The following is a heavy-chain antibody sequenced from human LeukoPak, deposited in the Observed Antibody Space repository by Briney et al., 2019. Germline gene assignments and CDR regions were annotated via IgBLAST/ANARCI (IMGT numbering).Heavy chain of an antibody. V-gene: IGHV3-7*01. CDR2: IKEAGSEK. J-gene: IGHJ4*02. Sequence: GGSLRLSCAASGFTFSTYWMTWVRQAPGKGLEWVANIKEAGSEKFYVDSVKGRFTISRDDVKNPVYLEMNSLRAEDTAVYYCATAGTGGNVPYWGQGTLVTVSS. CDR3: ATAGTGGNVPY. D-gene: IGHD4-23*01. CDR1: GFTFSTYW.